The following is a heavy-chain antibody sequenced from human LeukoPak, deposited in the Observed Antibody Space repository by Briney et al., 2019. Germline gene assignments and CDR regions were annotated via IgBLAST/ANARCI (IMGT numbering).Heavy chain of an antibody. J-gene: IGHJ3*02. CDR3: ARGPGDFDASDI. CDR2: INHSGST. Sequence: SETLSLTCAVYGGSFSGYYWSWIRQPPGKGLEWIGEINHSGSTDYNPSLKSRVTISVDTSKNQFSLKVSSVTAADTAVYYCARGPGDFDASDIWGQGTMVTVSS. V-gene: IGHV4-34*01. CDR1: GGSFSGYY. D-gene: IGHD1-14*01.